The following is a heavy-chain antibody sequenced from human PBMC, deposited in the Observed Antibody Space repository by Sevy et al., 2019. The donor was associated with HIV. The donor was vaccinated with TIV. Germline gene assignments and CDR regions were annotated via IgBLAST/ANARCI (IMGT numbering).Heavy chain of an antibody. D-gene: IGHD1-1*01. J-gene: IGHJ6*02. CDR2: IYPGDSDT. CDR1: GYTFTDYW. CDR3: ARGARGTLPSYYYYGVDV. Sequence: GESLKISCKGSGYTFTDYWIVWVRQMPGKGLEWMGIIYPGDSDTTYSPSLQGQVTISADKSISTTYLQWSSLKASDTAMYYCARGARGTLPSYYYYGVDVWGLGTTVTVSS. V-gene: IGHV5-51*01.